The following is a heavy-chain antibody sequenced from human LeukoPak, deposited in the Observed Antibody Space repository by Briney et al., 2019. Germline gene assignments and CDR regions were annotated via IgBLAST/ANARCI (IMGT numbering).Heavy chain of an antibody. CDR3: ARGLEAKDTRTHY. Sequence: GGSLRLSCAASGFTFSSYGLSWVRQTPGKGLEWVSAIRGGGDSKHYADSVRGRFTISRDNSRNTMYLQMTGLRAEDTAVYYCARGLEAKDTRTHYWGQGTLVSVAT. CDR1: GFTFSSYG. D-gene: IGHD1-1*01. CDR2: IRGGGDSK. V-gene: IGHV3-23*01. J-gene: IGHJ4*02.